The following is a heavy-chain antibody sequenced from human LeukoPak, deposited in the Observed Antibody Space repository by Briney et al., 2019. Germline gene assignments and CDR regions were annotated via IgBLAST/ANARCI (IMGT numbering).Heavy chain of an antibody. CDR2: IYSSGST. CDR1: GVSISSGTNY. Sequence: SETLSLTCTVSGVSISSGTNYWSWIRQPAGKGLEWIGRIYSSGSTNYNPSLKSRVTMSLDTSKNQFSLKLSSVTAADTAVYYCARGRGTHDSSGIFDYWGQGTLVTVSS. V-gene: IGHV4-61*02. CDR3: ARGRGTHDSSGIFDY. J-gene: IGHJ4*02. D-gene: IGHD3-22*01.